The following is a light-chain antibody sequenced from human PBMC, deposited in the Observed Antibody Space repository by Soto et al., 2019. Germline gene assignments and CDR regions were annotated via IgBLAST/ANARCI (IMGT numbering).Light chain of an antibody. V-gene: IGLV1-47*01. CDR1: SSNIGTNY. CDR2: GNN. CDR3: AAWDDSLSGVV. J-gene: IGLJ3*02. Sequence: QSVLTQPPSASGTPGQTVTISSSGSSSNIGTNYVSWYQQLPGTAPKLLIYGNNQRPSGVPDRFSGSRSGTSASLAIRGLRSEDEADYYCAAWDDSLSGVVFGGGTKLTVL.